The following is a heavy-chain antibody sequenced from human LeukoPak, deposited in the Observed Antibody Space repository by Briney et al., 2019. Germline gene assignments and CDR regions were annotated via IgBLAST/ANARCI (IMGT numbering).Heavy chain of an antibody. CDR3: ARGLSVVVPLASFDY. D-gene: IGHD3-22*01. CDR2: IRYDGSNK. CDR1: GFTFSSYG. Sequence: GGSLRLSCAASGFTFSSYGMHWVRQAPGKGLEWVAFIRYDGSNKYYADSVKGRFTISRDNSKNTLYLQMNSLRAEDTAVYYCARGLSVVVPLASFDYWGQGTLVTVSS. J-gene: IGHJ4*02. V-gene: IGHV3-30*02.